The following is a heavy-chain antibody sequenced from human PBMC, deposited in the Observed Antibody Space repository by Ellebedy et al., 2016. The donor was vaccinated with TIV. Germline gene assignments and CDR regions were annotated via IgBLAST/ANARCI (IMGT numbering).Heavy chain of an antibody. J-gene: IGHJ6*02. Sequence: AASVKVSCKASGYTFTSYDFNWARQAPGQGLECMGWMNPNSGNKGYAQKFQGRITITSDTSISTAYMELSSLRSEDTAVYYCTRTLLRGRPGMDVWGQGTTVTVSS. CDR2: MNPNSGNK. D-gene: IGHD3-10*01. V-gene: IGHV1-8*01. CDR1: GYTFTSYD. CDR3: TRTLLRGRPGMDV.